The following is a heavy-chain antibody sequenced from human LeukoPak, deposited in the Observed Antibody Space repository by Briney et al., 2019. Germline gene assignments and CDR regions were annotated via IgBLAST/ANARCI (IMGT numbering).Heavy chain of an antibody. Sequence: TLSPTSTLSGGSPSGVGSYSRSVRHHPRRGLGWIGYMYYSGSTYYNPSLKSRVTISVDTSKNQFSLKLSSVTAADTAVYYCAIDRAVTTGFDYWGQGTLVTVSS. D-gene: IGHD4-17*01. J-gene: IGHJ4*02. V-gene: IGHV4-31*03. CDR1: GGSPSGVGSY. CDR2: MYYSGST. CDR3: AIDRAVTTGFDY.